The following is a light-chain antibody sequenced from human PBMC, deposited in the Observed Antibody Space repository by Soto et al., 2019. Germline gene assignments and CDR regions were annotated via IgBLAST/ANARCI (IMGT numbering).Light chain of an antibody. J-gene: IGKJ1*01. Sequence: DIQMTQSPSSLSASVGDRITITCRASQSISRYLNWYQHKPGKAPKLLINAASSLERGVPSRFSGGGSGTDFILNISSLQPDDFATYYCQQNYRATPWTFGQGTKVEVK. CDR2: AAS. CDR1: QSISRY. V-gene: IGKV1-39*01. CDR3: QQNYRATPWT.